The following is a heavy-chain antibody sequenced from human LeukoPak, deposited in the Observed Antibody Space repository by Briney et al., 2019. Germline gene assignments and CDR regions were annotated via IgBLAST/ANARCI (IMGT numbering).Heavy chain of an antibody. CDR3: ASSELLWFGELLGPLLQH. D-gene: IGHD3-10*01. CDR2: AHYSGNT. Sequence: PSETLSLTCTVSGGSISSSTYYWGWIRQPPGKGLEWIGSAHYSGNTYYNPSLKSRVTISGDTSKNQFSLKPSSVTAADTAVYYCASSELLWFGELLGPLLQHWGQGTLVTVSS. J-gene: IGHJ1*01. CDR1: GGSISSSTYY. V-gene: IGHV4-39*07.